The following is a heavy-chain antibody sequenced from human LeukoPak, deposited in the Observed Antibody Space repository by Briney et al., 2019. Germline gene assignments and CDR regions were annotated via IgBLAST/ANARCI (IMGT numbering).Heavy chain of an antibody. CDR1: GGTFSSYA. Sequence: ASVKVSCKASGGTFSSYAISWVRQAPGQGLEWMGGIIPIFGTANYAQKFQGRVTITADESTSTAYTELSSLRSEDTAVYYCARDVGNYYDRSENYWGQGTLVTVPS. J-gene: IGHJ4*02. CDR3: ARDVGNYYDRSENY. V-gene: IGHV1-69*13. CDR2: IIPIFGTA. D-gene: IGHD3-22*01.